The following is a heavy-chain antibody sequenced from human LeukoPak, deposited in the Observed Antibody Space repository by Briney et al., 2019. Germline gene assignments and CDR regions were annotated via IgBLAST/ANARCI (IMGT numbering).Heavy chain of an antibody. D-gene: IGHD3-9*01. CDR2: INHSGST. CDR3: ARVKLLRYFDWPNYFDY. Sequence: SETLSLTCAVYGGSFSGYYWSWIHQPPGKGLEWIGEINHSGSTNYNPSLKSRVTISVDTSKNQFSLKLSSVTAADTAVYYCARVKLLRYFDWPNYFDYWGQGTLVTVSS. V-gene: IGHV4-34*01. CDR1: GGSFSGYY. J-gene: IGHJ4*02.